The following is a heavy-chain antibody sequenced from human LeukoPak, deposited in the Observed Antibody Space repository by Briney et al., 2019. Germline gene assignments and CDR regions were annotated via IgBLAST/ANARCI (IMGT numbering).Heavy chain of an antibody. V-gene: IGHV3-30-3*01. Sequence: PGGSLRLSCAASGFTFSSYAMHWVRQAPGKGLEWVAVISYDGSNKYYADSVKGRFTISRDNSKNMLYLQMNSLRAEDTAVYYCARPRRGGSREAFDIWGQGTMVTVSS. J-gene: IGHJ3*02. CDR1: GFTFSSYA. CDR2: ISYDGSNK. CDR3: ARPRRGGSREAFDI. D-gene: IGHD1-26*01.